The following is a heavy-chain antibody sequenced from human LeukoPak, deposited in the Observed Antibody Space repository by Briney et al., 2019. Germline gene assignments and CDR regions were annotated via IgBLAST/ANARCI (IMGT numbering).Heavy chain of an antibody. CDR1: GFRLTSYG. CDR2: IIPIFDTP. CDR3: AKGSRLREAGSYRF. V-gene: IGHV1-69*06. Sequence: SVNVSCKASGFRLTSYGVNWVRQAPGQGLEWLGRIIPIFDTPNYAQTFQGRVTISADKSTRTVYMELSSLRSEDTALYYCAKGSRLREAGSYRFWGQGTLVTVSS. D-gene: IGHD3-16*02. J-gene: IGHJ4*02.